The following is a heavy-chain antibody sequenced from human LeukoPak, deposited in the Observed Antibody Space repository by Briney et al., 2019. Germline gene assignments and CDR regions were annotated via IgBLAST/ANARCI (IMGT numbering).Heavy chain of an antibody. CDR3: ATVVVVPAAIGHFDY. Sequence: ASVKVSCKVSGYTLTELSMHWVRQAPGKGLEWRGGFDPEDGETIYAQKFQARVTMTEDTSTDTAYMELSSLRSEDTAVYYCATVVVVPAAIGHFDYWGQGTLVTVSS. CDR1: GYTLTELS. CDR2: FDPEDGET. J-gene: IGHJ4*02. D-gene: IGHD2-2*01. V-gene: IGHV1-24*01.